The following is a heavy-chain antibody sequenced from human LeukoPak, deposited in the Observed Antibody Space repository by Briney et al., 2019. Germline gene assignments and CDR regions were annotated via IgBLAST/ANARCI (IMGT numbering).Heavy chain of an antibody. CDR1: GGSISSYY. Sequence: SETLSLTCTVSGGSISSYYWSWIRQSPGKGLEWIGYIYNSGSTSYNPSLKSRVTISLDTSQNQFSLKLSSLTAADTAVYYCARGVVAAAGRTFDFWGQGTLVTVSS. CDR3: ARGVVAAAGRTFDF. J-gene: IGHJ4*02. CDR2: IYNSGST. V-gene: IGHV4-59*01. D-gene: IGHD6-13*01.